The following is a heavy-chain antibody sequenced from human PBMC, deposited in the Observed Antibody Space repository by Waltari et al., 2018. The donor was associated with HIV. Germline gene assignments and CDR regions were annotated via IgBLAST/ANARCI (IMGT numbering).Heavy chain of an antibody. Sequence: QVQLDESGPGLVTPSQTLSLTCFVSGDSIRTESGSYFWAWIRQSAGKDLEWLGQISTGGTTNNNPSLKDRVSISGDQSKRSFSLKVNSVTAADTAGYFCARSPKQGQSIRVIFFDVWGRGTLVTGS. CDR2: ISTGGTT. V-gene: IGHV4-61*02. CDR1: GDSIRTESGSYF. J-gene: IGHJ2*01. CDR3: ARSPKQGQSIRVIFFDV. D-gene: IGHD3-3*02.